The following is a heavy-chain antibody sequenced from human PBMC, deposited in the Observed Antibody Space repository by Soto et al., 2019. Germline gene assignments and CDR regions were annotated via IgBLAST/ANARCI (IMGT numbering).Heavy chain of an antibody. Sequence: GGSLRLSCAVSGFTFRSSPMSWVRRAPGKGLEWVSGINGGDGTDEHYADSVKGRFTISRDNSKNMLYLQMNSLRVEDTALYYCARDGIGGTAFRGFLDYWGQGTLVTVSS. V-gene: IGHV3-23*01. CDR2: INGGDGTDE. J-gene: IGHJ4*02. CDR3: ARDGIGGTAFRGFLDY. CDR1: GFTFRSSP. D-gene: IGHD1-1*01.